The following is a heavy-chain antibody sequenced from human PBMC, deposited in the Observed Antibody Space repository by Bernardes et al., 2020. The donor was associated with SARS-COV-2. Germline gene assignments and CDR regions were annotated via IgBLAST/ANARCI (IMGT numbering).Heavy chain of an antibody. Sequence: GGSLRVWCAACGFCFSIYAMTWVQKAPGKGLEWVSGIGCSGGTTYYADSVKGRFTISRDNSKNTLYVQMSSLRAEDTAVYYCAMNGKKDFVIIPAARKTSYYYMDVWGKGTTVTVSS. CDR1: GFCFSIYA. V-gene: IGHV3-23*01. J-gene: IGHJ6*03. CDR3: AMNGKKDFVIIPAARKTSYYYMDV. D-gene: IGHD2-2*01. CDR2: IGCSGGTT.